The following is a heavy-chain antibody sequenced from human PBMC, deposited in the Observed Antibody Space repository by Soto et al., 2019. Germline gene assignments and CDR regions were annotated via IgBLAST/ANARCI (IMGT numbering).Heavy chain of an antibody. D-gene: IGHD3-22*01. CDR1: GLSFSSYA. CDR2: ISGSGGRT. Sequence: PGGSLRLSCAASGLSFSSYAMSWVRQAPGKGLEWVSGISGSGGRTYYADSVKGRLTISRENSRNTLYLQVNSLVAEETAVYWCAKDAYILMIVRGSGVHPVDYWRQGTLVTVSS. V-gene: IGHV3-23*01. CDR3: AKDAYILMIVRGSGVHPVDY. J-gene: IGHJ4*02.